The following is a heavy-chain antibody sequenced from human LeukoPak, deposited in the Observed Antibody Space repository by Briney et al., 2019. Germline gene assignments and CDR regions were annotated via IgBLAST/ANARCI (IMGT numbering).Heavy chain of an antibody. J-gene: IGHJ4*02. D-gene: IGHD1-7*01. CDR1: GYSFTSYW. CDR3: ASSAPHYNWNYPPPPFFDY. V-gene: IGHV5-51*01. CDR2: IYPGDSDT. Sequence: RTGESLKISCKGSGYSFTSYWIGWVRQMPGKGLEWMGIIYPGDSDTRYSPSFQGQVTISADKSISTAYLQWSSLKASDTAMYYCASSAPHYNWNYPPPPFFDYWGQGTLVTVSS.